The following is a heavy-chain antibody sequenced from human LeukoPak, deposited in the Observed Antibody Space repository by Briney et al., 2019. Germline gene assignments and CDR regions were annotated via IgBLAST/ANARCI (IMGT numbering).Heavy chain of an antibody. CDR3: ARHHYYDSSGYYSDDAFDI. J-gene: IGHJ3*02. Sequence: GESLKISFKGSGYRFTSYWIGWVHQMPGKGLGWMGIIYPGDSDTRYSPSFQGQVTISADKSISTAYLQWSSLKASDTAMYYCARHHYYDSSGYYSDDAFDIWGQGTMVTVSS. CDR2: IYPGDSDT. CDR1: GYRFTSYW. D-gene: IGHD3-22*01. V-gene: IGHV5-51*07.